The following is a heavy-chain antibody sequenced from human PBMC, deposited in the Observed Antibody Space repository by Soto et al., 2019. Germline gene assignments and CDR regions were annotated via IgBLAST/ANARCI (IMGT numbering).Heavy chain of an antibody. CDR1: GGTFSSYA. V-gene: IGHV1-69*13. Sequence: GASVKVCCKASGGTFSSYAISWVRQAPGQGLEWMGGIIPIFGTANYAQKFRGRVTITADESTSTAYMELSSLRSEDTAVYYCARGSVVVPAAIMVYDMVVWGQGTTVNVS. D-gene: IGHD2-2*01. CDR3: ARGSVVVPAAIMVYDMVV. J-gene: IGHJ6*02. CDR2: IIPIFGTA.